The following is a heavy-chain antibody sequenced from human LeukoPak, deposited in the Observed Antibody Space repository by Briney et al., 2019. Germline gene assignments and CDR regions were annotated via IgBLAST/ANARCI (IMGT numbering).Heavy chain of an antibody. Sequence: SETLSLTCTVSGGSIRSSTYHWGWIRQPPGKGLEWIGSSYYSGSAYYNPSLKSRVTISVDTSKNQFSLKLSSVTAADTAVYYCARARITIFGVVGDFDYWGQGTLVTVSS. CDR3: ARARITIFGVVGDFDY. CDR1: GGSIRSSTYH. D-gene: IGHD3-3*01. J-gene: IGHJ4*02. CDR2: SYYSGSA. V-gene: IGHV4-39*07.